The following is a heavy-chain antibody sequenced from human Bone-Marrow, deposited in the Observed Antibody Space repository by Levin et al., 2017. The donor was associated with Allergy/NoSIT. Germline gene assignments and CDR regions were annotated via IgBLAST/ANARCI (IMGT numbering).Heavy chain of an antibody. Sequence: GGSLRLSCVGSGVAFGGHTMIWVRQAPGKGLEWLSYITSSSHAIFYGDSVKGRFTVSRDNAKSSVYLQMNSMRDEDTAIYYCARAFAVRGNFDSWGQGTLVTVSS. J-gene: IGHJ4*02. CDR3: ARAFAVRGNFDS. V-gene: IGHV3-48*02. CDR1: GVAFGGHT. CDR2: ITSSSHAI. D-gene: IGHD3-10*01.